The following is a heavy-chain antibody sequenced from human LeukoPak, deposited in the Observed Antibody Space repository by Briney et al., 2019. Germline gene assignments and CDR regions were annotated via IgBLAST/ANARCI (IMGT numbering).Heavy chain of an antibody. CDR2: INYRGAT. CDR1: GGPISSGDYY. Sequence: SETLSLTCTVSGGPISSGDYYWGWIRQPPGMGPEWIGSINYRGATYYNPSLQSRVAISVDTSKNQFSLQLTSVTATDTAVYYCARVSRDSGNYYTFLDYWGQGTLVTVSS. J-gene: IGHJ4*02. V-gene: IGHV4-39*07. CDR3: ARVSRDSGNYYTFLDY. D-gene: IGHD1-26*01.